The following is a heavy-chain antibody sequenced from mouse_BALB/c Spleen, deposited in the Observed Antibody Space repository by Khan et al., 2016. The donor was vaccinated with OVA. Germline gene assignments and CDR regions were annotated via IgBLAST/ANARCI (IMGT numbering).Heavy chain of an antibody. V-gene: IGHV3-2*02. CDR3: ASELGRYYALDY. CDR1: GYSITSDYA. CDR2: ISYSGST. D-gene: IGHD4-1*01. J-gene: IGHJ4*01. Sequence: EVQLQESGPGLVKPSQSLSLTCTVTGYSITSDYAWTWIRQFPGNKLEWMGYISYSGSTTYNPSLKSRISITRDTSKDQFFLQLKSVTYEDTATYYCASELGRYYALDYWGQGTSVTVSS.